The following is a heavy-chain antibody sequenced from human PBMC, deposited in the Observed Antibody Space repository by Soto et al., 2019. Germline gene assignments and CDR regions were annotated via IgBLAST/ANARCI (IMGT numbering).Heavy chain of an antibody. D-gene: IGHD5-12*01. CDR1: GVTFSSYG. CDR3: AKDGTIRSRYHSFFDC. V-gene: IGHV3-30*18. CDR2: LSYDGSNK. J-gene: IGHJ4*02. Sequence: QVQLVESGGGVVQPGRSLRLSCAASGVTFSSYGMHWVRQAPGKWLEWGAGLSYDGSNKYYADSVKGRFTISRDNSKNTLYLQMNSLRAEDTVVYYCAKDGTIRSRYHSFFDCSGQGTLVTVFS.